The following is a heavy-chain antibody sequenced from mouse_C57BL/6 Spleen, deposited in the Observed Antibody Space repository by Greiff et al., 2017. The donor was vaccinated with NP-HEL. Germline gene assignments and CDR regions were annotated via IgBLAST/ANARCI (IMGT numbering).Heavy chain of an antibody. CDR3: TRSPYYSKGYYFDY. Sequence: VQLQQSGTVLARPGASVKMSCKTSGYTFTSYWMHWVKQRPGQGLEWIGAIYPGNSDTSYNQKFKGKAKLTAVTSASTAYMELSSLTNEDSAVYYCTRSPYYSKGYYFDYWGQGTTLTVSS. J-gene: IGHJ2*01. V-gene: IGHV1-5*01. CDR1: GYTFTSYW. D-gene: IGHD2-12*01. CDR2: IYPGNSDT.